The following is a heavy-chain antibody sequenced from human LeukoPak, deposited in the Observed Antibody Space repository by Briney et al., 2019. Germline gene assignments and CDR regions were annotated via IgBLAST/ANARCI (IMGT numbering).Heavy chain of an antibody. CDR3: ARGRGKNYYDSSGYYFNWFDP. D-gene: IGHD3-22*01. Sequence: SVKVSCKASGGTFSSYAISWVRQAPGQGLEWMGRIIPIFGTANYAQKFQGRVTITTDDSTSTAYIELSSLRSEDTAVYYCARGRGKNYYDSSGYYFNWFDPWDQGTLVTVSS. J-gene: IGHJ5*02. CDR2: IIPIFGTA. V-gene: IGHV1-69*05. CDR1: GGTFSSYA.